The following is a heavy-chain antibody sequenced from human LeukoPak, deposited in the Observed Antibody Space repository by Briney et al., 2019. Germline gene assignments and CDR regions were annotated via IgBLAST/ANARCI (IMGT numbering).Heavy chain of an antibody. V-gene: IGHV4-30-4*01. CDR3: ASTSREYYYDSSGKLSFDY. Sequence: SETLSLPCTVSGGSISSGDYYGSWIRQPPGKGLECIGYIYYSESTYYNPSLKSRVTISVDTSKNQFSLKLSSVTAADTAVYYCASTSREYYYDSSGKLSFDYWGQGTLVTVSS. CDR2: IYYSEST. D-gene: IGHD3-22*01. J-gene: IGHJ4*02. CDR1: GGSISSGDYY.